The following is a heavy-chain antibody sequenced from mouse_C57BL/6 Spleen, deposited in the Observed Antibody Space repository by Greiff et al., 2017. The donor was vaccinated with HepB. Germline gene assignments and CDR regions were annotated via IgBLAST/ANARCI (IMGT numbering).Heavy chain of an antibody. D-gene: IGHD2-1*01. CDR1: GFSLTSYG. CDR3: ARQGNYNVDAMDY. Sequence: VKLQESGPGLVAPSQRLSITCTVSGFSLTSYGVHWVRQPPGKGLEWLVVIWSDGSTTYNSALKSRLSISKDNSKSQVFLKMNSLQTDDTAMYYCARQGNYNVDAMDYWGQGTSVTVSS. J-gene: IGHJ4*01. CDR2: IWSDGST. V-gene: IGHV2-6-1*01.